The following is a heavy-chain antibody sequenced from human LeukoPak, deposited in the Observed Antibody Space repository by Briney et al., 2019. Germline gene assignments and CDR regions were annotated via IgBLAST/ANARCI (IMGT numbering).Heavy chain of an antibody. Sequence: SETLSLTCTVSGGSISSGDYYWSWIRQPPGKGLEWIGYIYYSGSTYYNPSLKSRVTISVDTSKNQFSLKLSSVTAADTAVYYCARYSSGYYYLDYWGQGTLVTVSS. V-gene: IGHV4-30-4*08. D-gene: IGHD3-22*01. J-gene: IGHJ4*02. CDR1: GGSISSGDYY. CDR3: ARYSSGYYYLDY. CDR2: IYYSGST.